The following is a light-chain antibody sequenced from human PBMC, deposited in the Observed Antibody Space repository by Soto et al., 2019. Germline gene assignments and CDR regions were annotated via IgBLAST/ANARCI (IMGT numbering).Light chain of an antibody. Sequence: QSALTQPASVSGSPGQSITISCTGTGSDVGGYNYVSWYQHHPGKAPKLMIFEVSNRPSGVSNRFSGSKSGNTASLTISGLQAEDEADYYCSSYTSSSTRVFGGGTKLTVL. CDR2: EVS. J-gene: IGLJ2*01. CDR1: GSDVGGYNY. V-gene: IGLV2-14*01. CDR3: SSYTSSSTRV.